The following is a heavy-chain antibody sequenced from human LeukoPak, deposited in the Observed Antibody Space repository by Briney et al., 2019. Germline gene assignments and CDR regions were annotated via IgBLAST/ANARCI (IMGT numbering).Heavy chain of an antibody. J-gene: IGHJ4*02. V-gene: IGHV3-11*03. CDR3: ASIPTYYYDSSGSAVDY. CDR2: ISSSSSYT. CDR1: GFTFSDYY. D-gene: IGHD3-22*01. Sequence: GGSLRLSCAASGFTFSDYYMSWIRQAPGQGLEWVSYISSSSSYTNYADSVKGRFTISRDNAKNSLYLQMNSLRAEDTAVYYCASIPTYYYDSSGSAVDYWGEGTLVTVSS.